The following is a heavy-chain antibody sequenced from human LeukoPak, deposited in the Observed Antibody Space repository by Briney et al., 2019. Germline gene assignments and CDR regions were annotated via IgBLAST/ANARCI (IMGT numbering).Heavy chain of an antibody. CDR2: ITSSGSYI. V-gene: IGHV3-21*01. D-gene: IGHD3-10*01. Sequence: GGCLRLSCAASGFTFSSYSMNWVRQAPGKGLEWVSSITSSGSYIYYADSVKGRFTISRDNAKNSLFLQMNSLRAEDTAVYYCARGGSGSYFPNRIDCWGQGTLVTVSS. CDR3: ARGGSGSYFPNRIDC. J-gene: IGHJ4*02. CDR1: GFTFSSYS.